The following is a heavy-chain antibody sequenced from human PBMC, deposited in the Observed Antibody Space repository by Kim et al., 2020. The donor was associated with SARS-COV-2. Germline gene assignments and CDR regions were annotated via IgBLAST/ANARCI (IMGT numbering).Heavy chain of an antibody. Sequence: GGSLRLSCTASGFTFSNYAMNWVRQAPGTGLEWVSSMSGGGVNIYYADSVKGRFTISRDNSKSAVYLQMNSLRVEDTAVYYCVKAERNRLFGAPNNHYFGVDVWGRGTTVIV. CDR2: MSGGGVNI. V-gene: IGHV3-23*01. CDR1: GFTFSNYA. J-gene: IGHJ6*02. D-gene: IGHD3-3*01. CDR3: VKAERNRLFGAPNNHYFGVDV.